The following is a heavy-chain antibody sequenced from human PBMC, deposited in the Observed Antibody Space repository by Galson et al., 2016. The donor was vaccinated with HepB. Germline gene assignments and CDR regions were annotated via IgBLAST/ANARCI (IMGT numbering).Heavy chain of an antibody. CDR3: LRVPRYYADYSSGVGDC. D-gene: IGHD2-15*01. Sequence: SLRLSCAASGFPFSSYAMSWVRQAPGKGLAWVSTISGAGTASYAYSVTGRFTISRDNSKNTLDLQMDSLRVEDTALYFCLRVPRYYADYSSGVGDCWGQGTLLTVSS. V-gene: IGHV3-23*01. CDR1: GFPFSSYA. J-gene: IGHJ4*02. CDR2: ISGAGTA.